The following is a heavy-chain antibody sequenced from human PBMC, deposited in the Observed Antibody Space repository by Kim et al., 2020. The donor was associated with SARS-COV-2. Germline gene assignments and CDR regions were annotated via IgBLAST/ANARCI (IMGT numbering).Heavy chain of an antibody. Sequence: VKGRFTISRDNAKNSVYLQMNSLRVADAAVYYCARDSIAVAGNYYYYGMDVWGQGTTVTVSS. CDR3: ARDSIAVAGNYYYYGMDV. D-gene: IGHD6-19*01. V-gene: IGHV3-11*05. J-gene: IGHJ6*02.